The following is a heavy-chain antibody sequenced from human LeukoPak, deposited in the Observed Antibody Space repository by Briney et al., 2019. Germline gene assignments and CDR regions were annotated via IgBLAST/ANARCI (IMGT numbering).Heavy chain of an antibody. Sequence: SETLSLTCTVSGGSISSYYWSWIRQPAGKGLEWIGRIYTSGSTNYNPSLKSRVTMSVDTSKNQFSLKLSSVTAADTAVYYCARDYYGSGSYSYGFDIWGQGTMVTVSS. CDR1: GGSISSYY. V-gene: IGHV4-4*07. CDR3: ARDYYGSGSYSYGFDI. J-gene: IGHJ3*02. D-gene: IGHD3-10*01. CDR2: IYTSGST.